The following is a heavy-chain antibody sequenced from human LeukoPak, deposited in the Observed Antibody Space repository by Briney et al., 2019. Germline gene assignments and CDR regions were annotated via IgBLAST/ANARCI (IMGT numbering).Heavy chain of an antibody. V-gene: IGHV3-21*01. CDR3: ARDRGLYGMDV. CDR1: GFTSSSYS. J-gene: IGHJ6*02. CDR2: ISSSSSYI. Sequence: GGSLRLSCAASGFTSSSYSMNWVRQAPGKGLEWVSSISSSSSYIYYADSVKGRFTISRDNAKNSLYLQMNSLRAEDTAVYYCARDRGLYGMDVWGQGTTVTISS. D-gene: IGHD3-10*01.